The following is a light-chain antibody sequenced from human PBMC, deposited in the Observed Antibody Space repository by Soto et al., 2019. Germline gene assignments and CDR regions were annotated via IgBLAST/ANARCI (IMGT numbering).Light chain of an antibody. V-gene: IGLV2-18*02. J-gene: IGLJ1*01. CDR3: SSYTSSSTYV. CDR2: EAN. CDR1: SSDVGSYNR. Sequence: QSVLTQPPSVSGAPGQSVTISFTGTSSDVGSYNRVSWYQQPPGTAPKLIIYEANNRPSGVPDRFSGSKSGNTASLTISGLQAEDEADYYCSSYTSSSTYVFGSGTKVTVL.